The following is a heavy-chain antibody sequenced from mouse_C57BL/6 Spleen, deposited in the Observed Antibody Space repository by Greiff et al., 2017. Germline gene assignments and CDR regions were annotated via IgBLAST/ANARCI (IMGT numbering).Heavy chain of an antibody. Sequence: EVQLQQSGAELVRPGASVKLSCTASGFTFNDYYMHWVKQRPGQGLEWIGRIDPEDGDTEYAPKFQGKATLTADTSSNTAYLQLSNLTAEDTAVYYCSRDAYGACFAYWGQGTLLTVSA. V-gene: IGHV14-1*01. D-gene: IGHD1-1*02. CDR3: SRDAYGACFAY. CDR2: IDPEDGDT. CDR1: GFTFNDYY. J-gene: IGHJ3*01.